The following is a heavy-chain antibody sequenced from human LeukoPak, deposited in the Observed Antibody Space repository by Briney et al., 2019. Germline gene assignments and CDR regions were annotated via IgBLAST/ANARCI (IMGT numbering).Heavy chain of an antibody. CDR3: ARDGGNPYCGGDCYGLY. CDR2: IYSGGST. V-gene: IGHV3-66*01. CDR1: GFTVSNNY. Sequence: GGSLRLSCAASGFTVSNNYMSWVRQAPGKGLEWVSVIYSGGSTYYADSVKGRFTISRDNSKNTLYLQMNSLRAEDTAVYYCARDGGNPYCGGDCYGLYWGQGTLVTVSS. J-gene: IGHJ4*02. D-gene: IGHD2-21*02.